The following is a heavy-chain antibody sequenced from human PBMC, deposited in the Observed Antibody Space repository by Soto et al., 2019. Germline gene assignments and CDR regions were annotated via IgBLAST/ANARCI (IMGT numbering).Heavy chain of an antibody. CDR1: GGSISSGGYS. CDR2: IYHSGST. D-gene: IGHD3-3*01. CDR3: ASCFWSGYHV. J-gene: IGHJ4*02. Sequence: SSETLSLTCNVSGGSISSGGYSWSWIRQPPGKGLEWIGYIYHSGSTYYNPSLKSRVTISVDRSKSQFSLKLSSVTAADTAVYYCASCFWSGYHVWGQGTLVTVSS. V-gene: IGHV4-30-2*01.